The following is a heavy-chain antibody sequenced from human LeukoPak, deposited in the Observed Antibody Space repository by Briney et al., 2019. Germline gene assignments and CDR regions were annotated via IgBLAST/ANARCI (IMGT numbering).Heavy chain of an antibody. Sequence: SETLSLTCAVYGGSFSGYYWSLIRQPPGKGLEWIGEINHSGSTNYNPSLKSRVTISVDTSKNQFSLKLSSVTAADTAVYYCARGRFYSYGYWWFDPWGQGTLVTVSS. CDR1: GGSFSGYY. J-gene: IGHJ5*02. V-gene: IGHV4-34*01. CDR3: ARGRFYSYGYWWFDP. CDR2: INHSGST. D-gene: IGHD5-18*01.